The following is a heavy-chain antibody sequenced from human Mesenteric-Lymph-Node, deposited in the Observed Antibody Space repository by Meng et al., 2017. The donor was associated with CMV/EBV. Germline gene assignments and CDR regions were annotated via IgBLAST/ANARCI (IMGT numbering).Heavy chain of an antibody. D-gene: IGHD2-2*01. CDR3: ARGYCSSTSCYGFDY. CDR1: YYTFVDYG. Sequence: ASVKVSCKSSYYTFVDYGVNWVRQAPGQGLEWVGWISTYNGNTKYAQNFQGRVTLTTDTSTSTAYMELRSLRSDDTAVYYCARGYCSSTSCYGFDYWGQGTLVTVSS. J-gene: IGHJ4*02. V-gene: IGHV1-18*01. CDR2: ISTYNGNT.